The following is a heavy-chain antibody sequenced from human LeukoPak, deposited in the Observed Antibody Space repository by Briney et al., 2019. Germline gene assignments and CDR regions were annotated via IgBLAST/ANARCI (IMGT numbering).Heavy chain of an antibody. CDR3: ASCSGGSCYPPDYFDY. CDR1: GFTFSSYA. J-gene: IGHJ4*02. V-gene: IGHV3-23*01. CDR2: ISGSGGST. Sequence: GGSLRLSCAASGFTFSSYAMSWVRQAPGKGLEWVSAISGSGGSTYYADSVKGRFTFSRDISKNTLYLQMNSLRAEDTAVYYCASCSGGSCYPPDYFDYWGQGTLVTVSS. D-gene: IGHD2-15*01.